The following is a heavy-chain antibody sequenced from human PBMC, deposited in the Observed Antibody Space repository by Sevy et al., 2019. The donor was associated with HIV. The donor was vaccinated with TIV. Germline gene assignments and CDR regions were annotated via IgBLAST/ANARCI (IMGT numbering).Heavy chain of an antibody. D-gene: IGHD1-1*01. CDR1: GFTFSSYA. Sequence: GGSLRLSCAASGFTFSSYAMSWVRQAPGKGLEWVSGISSGGGAGTYYGDSVKGRFTISRDNSKNTLYLQMDSLRAEDTALYYCGRPTESTVISYWFDPGGQGTLVTVS. J-gene: IGHJ5*02. V-gene: IGHV3-23*01. CDR2: ISSGGGAGT. CDR3: GRPTESTVISYWFDP.